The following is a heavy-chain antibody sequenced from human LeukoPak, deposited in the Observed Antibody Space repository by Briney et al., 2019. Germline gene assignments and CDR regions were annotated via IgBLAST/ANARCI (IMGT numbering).Heavy chain of an antibody. D-gene: IGHD3-10*01. CDR3: ARGRYYGSGLLFDY. CDR1: GYTFSGYH. V-gene: IGHV1-2*02. J-gene: IGHJ4*02. Sequence: ASVKVSCKASGYTFSGYHMHWVRQAPGQGLEWMGWINPNSGGTNYAQKFQGRVTMTRDTSISTAYMELSSLRSEDTAVYYCARGRYYGSGLLFDYWGQGTLVTVSS. CDR2: INPNSGGT.